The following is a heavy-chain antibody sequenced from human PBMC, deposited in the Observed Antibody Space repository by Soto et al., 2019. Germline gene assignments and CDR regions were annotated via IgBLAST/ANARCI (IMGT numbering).Heavy chain of an antibody. CDR3: AKGDSDSSGWLRPGVDY. CDR1: GFTFSSYA. J-gene: IGHJ4*02. Sequence: EVQLLESGGGLVQPGGSLRLSCAASGFTFSSYAMSWVRQAPGKGLEWVSAISGSGGSTFYADSVKGRFTISRDNSKNTLYLQMNSLRAEDTAVYYCAKGDSDSSGWLRPGVDYWGQGTLVTVSS. V-gene: IGHV3-23*01. D-gene: IGHD6-19*01. CDR2: ISGSGGST.